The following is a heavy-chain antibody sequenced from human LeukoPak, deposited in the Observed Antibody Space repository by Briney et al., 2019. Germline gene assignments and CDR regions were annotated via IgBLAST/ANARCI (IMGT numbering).Heavy chain of an antibody. J-gene: IGHJ3*02. D-gene: IGHD3-22*01. CDR1: GYTFTGYY. Sequence: ASVKVSCKASGYTFTGYYMHWVRQAPGQGLEWMGWINPNSGGTNSAQKFQGRVTMTRDTSISTAYIELSRLRSDDTAVYYCARPSVARGYYDSSDAFDIWGQGTMVTVSS. V-gene: IGHV1-2*02. CDR3: ARPSVARGYYDSSDAFDI. CDR2: INPNSGGT.